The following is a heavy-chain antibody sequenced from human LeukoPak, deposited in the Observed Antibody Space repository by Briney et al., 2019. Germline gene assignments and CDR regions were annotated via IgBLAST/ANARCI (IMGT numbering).Heavy chain of an antibody. CDR1: GFTFSSYA. D-gene: IGHD2-15*01. CDR2: ISGSGGST. CDR3: ATSSLGGWNYGMDV. V-gene: IGHV3-23*01. J-gene: IGHJ6*02. Sequence: GGSLRLSCAASGFTFSSYAMSWVRQAPGKGLEWVSAISGSGGSTYYADSVKGRFTISRDNSKNTLYLQMNSLRAEDTAVYHCATSSLGGWNYGMDVWGQGTTVTVSS.